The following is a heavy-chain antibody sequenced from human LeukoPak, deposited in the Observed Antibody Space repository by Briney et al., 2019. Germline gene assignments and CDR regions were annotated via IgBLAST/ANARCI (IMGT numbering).Heavy chain of an antibody. CDR2: ISSSSSYI. D-gene: IGHD3-9*01. CDR1: GFTFSSYS. CDR3: ARVLGPTGALTGYYYYYYGMDV. Sequence: PGGSLRLSCAASGFTFSSYSMNWVRQAPGKGLEWVSSISSSSSYIYYADSVKGRFTISRDNAKNSLYLQMNSLRAEDTAVYYCARVLGPTGALTGYYYYYYGMDVWGQGTTVTVSS. J-gene: IGHJ6*02. V-gene: IGHV3-21*01.